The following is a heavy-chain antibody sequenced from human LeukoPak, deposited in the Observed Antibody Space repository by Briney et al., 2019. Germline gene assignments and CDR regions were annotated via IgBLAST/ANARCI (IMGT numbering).Heavy chain of an antibody. Sequence: SETLSLTCTVSGGSISSYYWNWIRQSPRKGLEWIGYISYSGTTYYNPFLKSRVTMSVDTSKNQFSLRLGSVTAADTAVYYCARGIADPYSFDSWGQGTLVTVSS. D-gene: IGHD6-13*01. J-gene: IGHJ4*02. CDR3: ARGIADPYSFDS. CDR1: GGSISSYY. V-gene: IGHV4-59*12. CDR2: ISYSGTT.